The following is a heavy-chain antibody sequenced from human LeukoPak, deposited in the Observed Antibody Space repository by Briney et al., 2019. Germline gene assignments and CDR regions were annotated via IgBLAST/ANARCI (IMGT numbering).Heavy chain of an antibody. J-gene: IGHJ5*02. Sequence: GGSLRLSCAASGFPFSSYAMHWVRQAPGKGPEWVSVISYGGSNKYYADSVKGRFTISRDNSKNTLYLQMNSLRAEDTAVYYCAKDPYGDYVSGNWFDPWGQGTLVTVSS. D-gene: IGHD4-17*01. CDR2: ISYGGSNK. CDR3: AKDPYGDYVSGNWFDP. CDR1: GFPFSSYA. V-gene: IGHV3-30*18.